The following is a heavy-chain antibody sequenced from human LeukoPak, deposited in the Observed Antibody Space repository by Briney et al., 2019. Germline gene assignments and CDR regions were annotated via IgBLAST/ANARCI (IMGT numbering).Heavy chain of an antibody. J-gene: IGHJ4*02. CDR2: IYYSENT. CDR1: GVSISSYY. Sequence: SETLSLTCTVSGVSISSYYWSWIRQPPGKGLEWIGYIYYSENTNYNSSLKSRVTISEDTSKNQFSLNLTSVTAADTAVYYCAGGNFYDSSGHPYHFHYWGQGTLVTVPS. D-gene: IGHD3-22*01. V-gene: IGHV4-59*01. CDR3: AGGNFYDSSGHPYHFHY.